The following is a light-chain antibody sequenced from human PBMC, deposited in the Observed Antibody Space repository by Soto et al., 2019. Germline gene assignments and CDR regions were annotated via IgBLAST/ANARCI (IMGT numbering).Light chain of an antibody. V-gene: IGLV2-14*03. CDR2: DVS. CDR1: SSDVGGYNY. J-gene: IGLJ1*01. CDR3: SSYTSRTTDV. Sequence: QSALTQPASVSGSPGQSITISCTGTSSDVGGYNYVSWYQQHPGKAPKLMIYDVSNRPSGVSNRFSGSKSGNTASLTISGLQAEDEADYYCSSYTSRTTDVFGTATKVTVL.